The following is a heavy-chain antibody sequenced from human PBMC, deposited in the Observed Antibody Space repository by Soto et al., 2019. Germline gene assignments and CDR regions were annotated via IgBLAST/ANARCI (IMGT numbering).Heavy chain of an antibody. Sequence: SGGSLRLSCAASGFTFSSYAMHWVRQAPGKGLEWVAVISYDGSNKYYADSVKGRFTISRDNSKNTLYLQMNSLRAEDTAVYYCARDRDYYDSSGYFDYWGPGTLVTVSS. J-gene: IGHJ4*02. V-gene: IGHV3-30-3*01. CDR1: GFTFSSYA. CDR2: ISYDGSNK. CDR3: ARDRDYYDSSGYFDY. D-gene: IGHD3-22*01.